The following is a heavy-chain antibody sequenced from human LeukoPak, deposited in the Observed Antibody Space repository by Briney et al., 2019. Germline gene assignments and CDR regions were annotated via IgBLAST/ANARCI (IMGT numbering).Heavy chain of an antibody. CDR3: ARDPLGYDSSGYYDS. Sequence: GGSLRLSCAASGFTFSSYWMHWVRQAPGKGLVWVSRINSDGSSTSYADSVKGRFTISRDNAKNTLYLQMNSLRAEDTAVYYCARDPLGYDSSGYYDSWGQGTLVTVSS. J-gene: IGHJ4*02. D-gene: IGHD3-22*01. CDR1: GFTFSSYW. V-gene: IGHV3-74*01. CDR2: INSDGSST.